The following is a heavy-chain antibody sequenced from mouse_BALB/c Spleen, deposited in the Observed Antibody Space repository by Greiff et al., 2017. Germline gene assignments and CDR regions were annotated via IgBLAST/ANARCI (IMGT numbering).Heavy chain of an antibody. V-gene: IGHV5-17*02. J-gene: IGHJ4*01. CDR3: ARSRGSNYYAMDD. Sequence: EVHLVESGGGLVQPGGSRKLSCAASGFTFSSFGMHWVRQAPEKGLEWVAYISSGSSTIYYADTVKGRFTISRDNPKNTLFLQMTSLRSEDTAMYYCARSRGSNYYAMDDWGQGTSVTVSS. CDR2: ISSGSSTI. CDR1: GFTFSSFG.